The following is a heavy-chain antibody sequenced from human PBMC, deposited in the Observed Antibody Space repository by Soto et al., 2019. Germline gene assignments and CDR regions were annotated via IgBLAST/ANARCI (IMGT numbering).Heavy chain of an antibody. CDR1: GFTFSSYA. CDR2: ISYDGSNK. D-gene: IGHD6-6*01. V-gene: IGHV3-30-3*01. J-gene: IGHJ4*02. Sequence: QVQLVESGGGVVQPGRSLRLSCAASGFTFSSYAMHWVRQAPGKGLEWVAVISYDGSNKYYADSVKGRFTISRDNSKNTLYLQMSSLRAEDTAVYYCATSIAARRDYWGQGTLVTVSS. CDR3: ATSIAARRDY.